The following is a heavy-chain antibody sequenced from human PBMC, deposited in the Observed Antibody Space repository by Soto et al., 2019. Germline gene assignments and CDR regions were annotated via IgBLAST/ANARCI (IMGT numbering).Heavy chain of an antibody. D-gene: IGHD3-3*02. Sequence: GSVKVSCKATLYTFSAYTMNCVRQAPGQSLEWMGWINAGSGNTKYSQNFQGRVSITRDTSASTVYMELTGLTSEDTAVYYCARDTETLGPRANDALDIWGQGTMVTVSS. J-gene: IGHJ3*02. CDR2: INAGSGNT. CDR3: ARDTETLGPRANDALDI. CDR1: LYTFSAYT. V-gene: IGHV1-3*01.